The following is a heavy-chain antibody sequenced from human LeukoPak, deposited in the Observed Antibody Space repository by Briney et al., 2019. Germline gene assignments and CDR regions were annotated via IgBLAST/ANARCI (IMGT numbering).Heavy chain of an antibody. D-gene: IGHD3-22*01. CDR1: GGTFSSYA. CDR3: ASDPWPSSGYARDAFDI. J-gene: IGHJ3*02. CDR2: IIPIFGTA. V-gene: IGHV1-69*13. Sequence: ASVKVPCKASGGTFSSYAISWVRQAPGQGLEWMGGIIPIFGTANYAQKFQGRVTITADESTSTAYMELSSLRSEDTAVYYCASDPWPSSGYARDAFDIWGQGTMVTVSS.